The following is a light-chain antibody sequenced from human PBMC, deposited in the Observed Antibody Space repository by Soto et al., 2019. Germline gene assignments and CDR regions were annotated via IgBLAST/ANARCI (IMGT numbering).Light chain of an antibody. V-gene: IGLV1-40*01. J-gene: IGLJ1*01. CDR2: GNS. CDR1: SSNIWAGYE. CDR3: QSYDSSLSALYV. Sequence: QSVLTQPPSVSGAPGQRVTISCTGSSSNIWAGYEVHWYQQLPGTAPKLLIYGNSNRPSGVPDRFSGSKSGTSASLAITGLQAEDEADYYCQSYDSSLSALYVFGTGTKLTVL.